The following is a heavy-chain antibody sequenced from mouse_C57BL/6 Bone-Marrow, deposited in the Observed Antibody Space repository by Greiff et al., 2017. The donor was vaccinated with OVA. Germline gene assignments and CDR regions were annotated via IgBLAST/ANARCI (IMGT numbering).Heavy chain of an antibody. CDR3: ARHYDYEDY. D-gene: IGHD2-4*01. CDR1: GYAFSSSW. Sequence: VQLQESGPELVKPGASVKISCKASGYAFSSSWMNWVKQRPGKGLEWIGRIYPGDGDTNYNGKFKGKATLTADKTSSTAYMQLSSLTAEDAAVYFCARHYDYEDYWGQGTTLTVSS. CDR2: IYPGDGDT. V-gene: IGHV1-82*01. J-gene: IGHJ2*01.